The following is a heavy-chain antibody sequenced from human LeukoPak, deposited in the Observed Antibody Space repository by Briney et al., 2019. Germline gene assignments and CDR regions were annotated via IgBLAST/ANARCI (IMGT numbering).Heavy chain of an antibody. CDR2: ISGSGGST. CDR1: GFTFSSYA. J-gene: IGHJ3*02. D-gene: IGHD1-26*01. V-gene: IGHV3-23*01. CDR3: AKVAPPELVGATTWAFGI. Sequence: GGSLRLSCAASGFTFSSYAMSWVRQAPGKGLEWVSAISGSGGSTYYADSVKGRFTISRDNSKNTLYLQMNSLRAEDTAVYYCAKVAPPELVGATTWAFGIWGQGTMVTVSS.